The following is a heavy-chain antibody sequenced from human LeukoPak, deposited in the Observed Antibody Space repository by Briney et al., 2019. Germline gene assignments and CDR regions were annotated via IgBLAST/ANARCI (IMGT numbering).Heavy chain of an antibody. CDR2: INPNSGGT. D-gene: IGHD2/OR15-2a*01. V-gene: IGHV1-2*02. CDR1: GYTFSGYY. J-gene: IGHJ4*02. CDR3: ARDRGVILSHFDY. Sequence: ASVTVSCKASGYTFSGYYMHWVRQAAGQGREGMGWINPNSGGTNYAQKFQGRVTMARDTSISTGYMEMSSLRSDDTAVYYCARDRGVILSHFDYWGQGTLVTVSS.